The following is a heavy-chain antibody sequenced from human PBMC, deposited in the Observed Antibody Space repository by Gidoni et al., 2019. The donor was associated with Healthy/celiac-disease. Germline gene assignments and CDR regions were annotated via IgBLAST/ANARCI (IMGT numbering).Heavy chain of an antibody. J-gene: IGHJ4*02. D-gene: IGHD3-10*01. Sequence: EVQLVESGGGLVQPGGSLSLPCAASGFTFSSYAMSWVRQAPGKGLEWVSAISGSGGSTYYADSVKGRFTISRDNSKNTLYLQMNSLRAEDTAVYYCAKDRAGEYDYDYWGQGTLVTVSS. V-gene: IGHV3-23*04. CDR3: AKDRAGEYDYDY. CDR1: GFTFSSYA. CDR2: ISGSGGST.